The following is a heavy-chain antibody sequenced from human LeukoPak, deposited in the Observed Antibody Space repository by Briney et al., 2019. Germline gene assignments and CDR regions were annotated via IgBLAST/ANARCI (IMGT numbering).Heavy chain of an antibody. CDR2: ISGSGGST. D-gene: IGHD2-2*01. CDR1: GFTFSSYA. CDR3: AKDKSVVPASHDY. J-gene: IGHJ4*02. V-gene: IGHV3-23*01. Sequence: GGSLRLSCAASGFTFSSYAMSWVRQAPGKGLERVSAISGSGGSTYYADSVKGRFTISRDNSKNTLYLQMNSLRAEDTAVYYCAKDKSVVPASHDYWGQGTLVTVPS.